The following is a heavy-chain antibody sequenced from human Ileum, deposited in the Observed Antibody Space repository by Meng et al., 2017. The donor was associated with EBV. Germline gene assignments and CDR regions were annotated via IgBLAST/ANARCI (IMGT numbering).Heavy chain of an antibody. Sequence: QVQLQQWGAGLLKPSETLSPTCTVYGGSFSAYYWSWIRQPPGKGLEWIGEINHSGYTNYNPSLQSRVTISVDTSKNQFSLRLTSVTAADTAVYYCARGTGTTFAWGQGTLVTVSS. CDR1: GGSFSAYY. V-gene: IGHV4-34*01. D-gene: IGHD1-1*01. CDR3: ARGTGTTFA. CDR2: INHSGYT. J-gene: IGHJ5*02.